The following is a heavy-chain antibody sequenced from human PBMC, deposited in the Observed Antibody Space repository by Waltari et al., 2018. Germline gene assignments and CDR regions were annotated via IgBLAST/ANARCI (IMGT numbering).Heavy chain of an antibody. D-gene: IGHD2-15*01. CDR1: GDSMCPSHW. V-gene: IGHV4-4*02. CDR2: VHGSGKT. Sequence: HLQESGPGLVKPSGTLSLICAVPGDSMCPSHWWSWVRQPPGKGLEWIGQVHGSGKTNYNPSFASRVTVSLDTSTYHIALKVTSATAADTALYYCARDRGRGLYLDTWGRGILVTVSP. CDR3: ARDRGRGLYLDT. J-gene: IGHJ4*02.